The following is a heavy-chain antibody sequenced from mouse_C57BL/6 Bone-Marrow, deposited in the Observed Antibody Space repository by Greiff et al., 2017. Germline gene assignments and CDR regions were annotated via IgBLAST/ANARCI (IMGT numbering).Heavy chain of an antibody. V-gene: IGHV1-50*01. J-gene: IGHJ3*01. CDR1: GYTFTSYW. D-gene: IGHD1-1*01. CDR3: ARGGVITRY. CDR2: IDPSDSYT. Sequence: QVQLQQPGAELVKPGASVKLSCKASGYTFTSYWMQWVKQRPGQGLEWIGEIDPSDSYTNYNQKFKGKATLTVDTSSSTAYMQLSSLTSEDSAVYDCARGGVITRYWGQGTLVTVSA.